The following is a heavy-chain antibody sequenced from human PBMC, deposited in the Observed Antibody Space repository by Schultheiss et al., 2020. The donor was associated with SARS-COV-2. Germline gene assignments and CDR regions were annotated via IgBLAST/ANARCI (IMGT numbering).Heavy chain of an antibody. CDR1: GGSISSYY. CDR3: ARGRTRAFAVVKNGMDV. V-gene: IGHV4-59*12. D-gene: IGHD3-3*01. CDR2: IYYSGST. Sequence: GSLRLSCTVSGGSISSYYWSWIRQPPGKGLEWIGYIYYSGSTNYNPSLKSRVTISIDTSKNQFSLNLTSVTAADTAVYYCARGRTRAFAVVKNGMDVWGQGTTVTVSS. J-gene: IGHJ6*02.